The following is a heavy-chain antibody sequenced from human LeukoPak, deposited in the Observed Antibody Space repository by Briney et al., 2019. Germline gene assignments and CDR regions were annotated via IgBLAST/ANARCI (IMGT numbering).Heavy chain of an antibody. CDR1: GFTFSSYG. J-gene: IGHJ4*02. Sequence: PGGSLRLSCAASGFTFSSYGMHWVRQAPGKGLEWVAFIRYDGSNKYYADSVKGRFTISRDNSKNTVYLQVGSLRSDDTAVYYCARDEAEAGDLNYWGQGTLVTVSS. CDR2: IRYDGSNK. CDR3: ARDEAEAGDLNY. D-gene: IGHD6-19*01. V-gene: IGHV3-30*02.